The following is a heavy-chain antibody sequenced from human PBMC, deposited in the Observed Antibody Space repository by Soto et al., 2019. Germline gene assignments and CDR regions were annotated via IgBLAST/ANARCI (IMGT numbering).Heavy chain of an antibody. CDR2: INPSGGST. CDR1: GYIFTNHY. J-gene: IGHJ4*02. D-gene: IGHD3-22*01. CDR3: ARADYYDSSGFYYDC. Sequence: QVQLVQSGAEVKKPGASVKVSCKASGYIFTNHYIHWVRQAPGQGLDWLGIINPSGGSTNYLQKFQGIITMTRDTSTSAVYMELSSLRSEHTAVYFCARADYYDSSGFYYDCWGQGSLVTVSS. V-gene: IGHV1-46*01.